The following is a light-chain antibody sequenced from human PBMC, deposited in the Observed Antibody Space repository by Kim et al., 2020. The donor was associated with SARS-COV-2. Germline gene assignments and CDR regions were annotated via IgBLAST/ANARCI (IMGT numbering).Light chain of an antibody. CDR3: QQYYDSPRT. V-gene: IGKV4-1*01. CDR1: QSVLYSVNNENY. CDR2: WAS. J-gene: IGKJ5*01. Sequence: DIVMTQSPDSLAVSLGERATINCKSSQSVLYSVNNENYLAWYQHKPGQPPKLLIYWASSRESGVPDRFSGSGSGTDFTLTISSLQAEDVAVYYCQQYYDSPRTFGQGTRLEIK.